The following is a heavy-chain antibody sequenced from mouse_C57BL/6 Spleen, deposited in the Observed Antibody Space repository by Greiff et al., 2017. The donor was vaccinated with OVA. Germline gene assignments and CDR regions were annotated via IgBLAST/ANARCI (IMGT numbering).Heavy chain of an antibody. CDR3: ARNLYFDV. Sequence: VMLVESGPGLVQPSQSLSITCTVSGFSLTSYGVHWVRQSPGKGLEWLGVIWSGGSTDYNAAFISRLSISKDNSKSQVFFKMNSLQADDTAIYYCARNLYFDVWGTGTTVTVSS. J-gene: IGHJ1*03. V-gene: IGHV2-2*01. CDR2: IWSGGST. CDR1: GFSLTSYG.